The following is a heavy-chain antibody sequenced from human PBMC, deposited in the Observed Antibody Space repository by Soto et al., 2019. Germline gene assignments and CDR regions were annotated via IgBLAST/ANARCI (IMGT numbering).Heavy chain of an antibody. Sequence: GGSLRLSCAASGITFSSYAMSWVRQAPGKGLEWVSAISGSGGRTYYADSVKGRFTNSRGNSKNTLYLLMNSLRAEDTAVYYCAKDRKPGGGSGWYSPFDYWGQGTLVTVSS. D-gene: IGHD6-19*01. J-gene: IGHJ4*02. CDR1: GITFSSYA. CDR3: AKDRKPGGGSGWYSPFDY. V-gene: IGHV3-23*01. CDR2: ISGSGGRT.